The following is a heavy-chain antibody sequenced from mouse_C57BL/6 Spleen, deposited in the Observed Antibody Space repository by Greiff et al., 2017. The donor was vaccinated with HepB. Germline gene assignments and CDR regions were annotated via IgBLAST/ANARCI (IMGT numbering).Heavy chain of an antibody. CDR2: IYPGDGDT. CDR3: AREATTVVGNFDY. D-gene: IGHD1-1*01. V-gene: IGHV1-82*01. J-gene: IGHJ2*01. CDR1: GYAFSSSW. Sequence: QVQLQQSGPELVKPGASVKISCKASGYAFSSSWMNWVKQRPGKGLEWIGRIYPGDGDTNYNRKFKGKAKLTADKSSSTAYMQLSSLTSEDSAVYFCAREATTVVGNFDYWGQGTTLTVSS.